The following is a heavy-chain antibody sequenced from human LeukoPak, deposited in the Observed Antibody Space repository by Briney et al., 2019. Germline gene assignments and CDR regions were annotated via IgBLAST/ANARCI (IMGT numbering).Heavy chain of an antibody. CDR1: GGSFTGYY. Sequence: SETLSLTCAVYGGSFTGYYWSWIRQPPGKGLEWIGEINNSGTTNYNPSLKSRVTISIDTSRNQFSLKLSSVAAADTAVYYCARDYYGSYYYYYYMDVWGKGTTVTVSS. J-gene: IGHJ6*03. V-gene: IGHV4-34*01. CDR3: ARDYYGSYYYYYYMDV. D-gene: IGHD3-10*01. CDR2: INNSGTT.